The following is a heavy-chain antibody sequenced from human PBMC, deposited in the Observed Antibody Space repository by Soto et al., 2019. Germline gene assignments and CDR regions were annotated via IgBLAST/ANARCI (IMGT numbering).Heavy chain of an antibody. CDR2: IYPGDSDT. J-gene: IGHJ6*02. Sequence: GEALKISCTGSGYSFTSYGIGWVRQMPGKGLEWMGTIYPGDSDTRYSPSVQGQVTISPDKSINTAYLQLNSLKASDTAMYYCARGRGFDLQTTYCYYDGMDVWGQGTTVTVSS. D-gene: IGHD5-12*01. CDR3: ARGRGFDLQTTYCYYDGMDV. CDR1: GYSFTSYG. V-gene: IGHV5-51*01.